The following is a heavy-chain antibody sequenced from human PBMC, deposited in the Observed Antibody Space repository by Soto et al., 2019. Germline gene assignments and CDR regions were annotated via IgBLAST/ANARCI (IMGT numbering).Heavy chain of an antibody. J-gene: IGHJ4*02. D-gene: IGHD6-13*01. CDR1: GFSFSSCA. CDR3: AKHALFSDSWYEDY. Sequence: PGGSLRLSCAASGFSFSSCAMSWVRQAPGKGLKWVSVISGSGRSTDYADSVKGRFTMSRDNSKNMVFLQMNSLSAEDTAVYYCAKHALFSDSWYEDYWGQGTLVTVSS. V-gene: IGHV3-23*01. CDR2: ISGSGRST.